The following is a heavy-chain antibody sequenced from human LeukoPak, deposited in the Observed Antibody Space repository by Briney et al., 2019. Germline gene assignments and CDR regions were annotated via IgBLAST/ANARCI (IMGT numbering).Heavy chain of an antibody. CDR3: VLNAYSSGMTT. CDR1: AFTFSSYG. V-gene: IGHV3-23*01. J-gene: IGHJ4*02. Sequence: GGSLRLSCAASAFTFSSYGMSWVRQAPGKGLEWVSAISGDGRDIFYADAVKGRFTISRDNSRNMLFLQMNSLRVEDTAIYYCVLNAYSSGMTTWGQGILVTVSS. D-gene: IGHD3-10*01. CDR2: ISGDGRDI.